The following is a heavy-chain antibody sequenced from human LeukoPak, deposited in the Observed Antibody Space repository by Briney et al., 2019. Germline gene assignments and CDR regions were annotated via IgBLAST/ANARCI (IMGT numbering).Heavy chain of an antibody. J-gene: IGHJ5*02. D-gene: IGHD5-12*01. Sequence: GESLKISCKASGYTFNTYWIAWVRQVPGQGLQWMGRIDPSDSYTNYSPSFQGHVTISVDKSISAAYLHWRSLKASDTAMYYCARLAGASITWLGPWGQGSLVTVSS. CDR3: ARLAGASITWLGP. CDR1: GYTFNTYW. CDR2: IDPSDSYT. V-gene: IGHV5-10-1*01.